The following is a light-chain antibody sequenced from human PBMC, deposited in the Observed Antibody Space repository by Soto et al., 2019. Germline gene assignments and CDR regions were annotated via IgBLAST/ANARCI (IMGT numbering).Light chain of an antibody. V-gene: IGLV2-14*01. CDR1: SSDVAVYNY. Sequence: QSALTQPASVSGSPGQSITISCTGTSSDVAVYNYVSWFKQHPGKAPKLIIFGVNNRPSGVSDRFSGSKSGNTASLTISGLQPEDEADYYCTSFTATNTWVFGGGTKLTVL. CDR2: GVN. CDR3: TSFTATNTWV. J-gene: IGLJ3*02.